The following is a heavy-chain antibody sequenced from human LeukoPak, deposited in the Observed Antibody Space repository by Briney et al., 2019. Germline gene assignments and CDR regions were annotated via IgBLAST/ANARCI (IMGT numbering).Heavy chain of an antibody. CDR2: IYSGGGA. CDR1: GFTVTSNY. CDR3: ARVFPPNWFDP. V-gene: IGHV3-66*01. J-gene: IGHJ5*02. D-gene: IGHD3-10*02. Sequence: GGSLRLSCAASGFTVTSNYMSWVRQAPGKGLEWVSIIYSGGGAYYADSVKGRFTISRDNSRNTLFLQMNSLRAEDTAMYYCARVFPPNWFDPWGKGTLVTVSS.